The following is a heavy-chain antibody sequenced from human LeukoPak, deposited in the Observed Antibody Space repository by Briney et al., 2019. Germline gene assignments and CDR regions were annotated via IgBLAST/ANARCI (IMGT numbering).Heavy chain of an antibody. CDR2: IIPILGVA. CDR3: ARVASGYYAPLFDY. V-gene: IGHV1-69*04. D-gene: IGHD3-22*01. J-gene: IGHJ4*02. CDR1: GGTFSSYA. Sequence: SVKVSCKASGGTFSSYAISWVRQAPGQGLEWMGRIIPILGVANYAQKFQGRVTITADKSTSTAYMELSSLRSEDTAVYYCARVASGYYAPLFDYWGQGTLVTVSS.